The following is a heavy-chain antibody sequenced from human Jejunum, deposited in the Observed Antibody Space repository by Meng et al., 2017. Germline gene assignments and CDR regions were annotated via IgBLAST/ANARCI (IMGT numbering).Heavy chain of an antibody. CDR3: ARALGAYGDSGFAY. J-gene: IGHJ4*02. CDR2: ISHSGSN. Sequence: QVQVAEGGAGLLKPSEARSLTGAGSGGSLKDFYWNWIRQPPGKGLEWIGEISHSGSNNYNPSLKSRVTISVDRSQNQLSLKLTSVSGTDTAVYFCARALGAYGDSGFAYWGQGALVTVSS. D-gene: IGHD4-17*01. CDR1: GGSLKDFY. V-gene: IGHV4-34*01.